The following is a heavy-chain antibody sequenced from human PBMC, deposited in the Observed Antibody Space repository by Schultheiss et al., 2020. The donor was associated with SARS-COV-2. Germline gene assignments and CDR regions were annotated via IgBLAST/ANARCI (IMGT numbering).Heavy chain of an antibody. V-gene: IGHV3-30*03. CDR2: ISYDGRNK. CDR3: ARDLSISWYGGFDY. CDR1: GFTFSSYG. D-gene: IGHD6-13*01. Sequence: GGSLRLSCAAFGFTFSSYGVHWVRQAPGKGLEWVAIISYDGRNKYYADSVKGRFTISRDNSKNTVDLQMNSLRADDTAVYYCARDLSISWYGGFDYWGQGTLVTVSS. J-gene: IGHJ4*02.